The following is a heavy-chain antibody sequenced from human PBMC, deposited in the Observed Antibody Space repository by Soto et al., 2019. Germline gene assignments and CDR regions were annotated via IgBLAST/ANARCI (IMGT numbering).Heavy chain of an antibody. J-gene: IGHJ6*02. D-gene: IGHD4-17*01. CDR2: ISGSGGST. V-gene: IGHV3-23*01. CDR1: GFTFSSYA. Sequence: EGSLRLSCAASGFTFSSYAMSWVRQAPGKGLEWVSAISGSGGSTYYADSVKGRFTISRDNSKNTLYLQMNSLRAEDTAVYYGAKELDYDYAHYGMDVWGQGTTVTVSS. CDR3: AKELDYDYAHYGMDV.